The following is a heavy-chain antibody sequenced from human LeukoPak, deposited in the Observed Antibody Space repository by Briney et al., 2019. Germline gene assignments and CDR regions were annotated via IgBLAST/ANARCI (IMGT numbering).Heavy chain of an antibody. CDR3: ARDYDILTGYSRFDP. D-gene: IGHD3-9*01. Sequence: GGSLRLSCAASGLTFSSYSMNWVRQAPGKGLEWVSYISRSSRTTYYADPVKGRFPISRDNAKNSLYLQMNSMRDEDTAVYYCARDYDILTGYSRFDPWGQGTLVTVSS. CDR2: ISRSSRTT. J-gene: IGHJ5*02. CDR1: GLTFSSYS. V-gene: IGHV3-48*02.